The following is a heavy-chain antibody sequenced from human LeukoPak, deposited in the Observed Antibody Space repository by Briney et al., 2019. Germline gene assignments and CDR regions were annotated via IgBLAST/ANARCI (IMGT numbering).Heavy chain of an antibody. V-gene: IGHV3-21*01. CDR3: ARDYSSGWYYFDY. Sequence: PGGSLRLSCAASGFTFSSYSMNWVRQAPGKGLEWVSSISGSSSYIYYADSVKGRFTISRDNAKNSLYLQMNSLRAEDTAVYYCARDYSSGWYYFDYWGQGTLVTVSS. D-gene: IGHD6-19*01. CDR1: GFTFSSYS. J-gene: IGHJ4*02. CDR2: ISGSSSYI.